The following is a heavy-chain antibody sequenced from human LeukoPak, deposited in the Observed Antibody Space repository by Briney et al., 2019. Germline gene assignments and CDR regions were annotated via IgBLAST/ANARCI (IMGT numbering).Heavy chain of an antibody. D-gene: IGHD1-26*01. CDR2: LDPEDGET. CDR3: ATGGGHHYYYYYGMDV. CDR1: GYTLTELS. J-gene: IGHJ6*02. V-gene: IGHV1-24*01. Sequence: ASVKVSCKVSGYTLTELSMHWVRQAPGKGLEWMGGLDPEDGETIYAQKFQGRVTMTEDTSTDTAYMELSSLRSEDTAVYYCATGGGHHYYYYYGMDVWGQGTTVTVSS.